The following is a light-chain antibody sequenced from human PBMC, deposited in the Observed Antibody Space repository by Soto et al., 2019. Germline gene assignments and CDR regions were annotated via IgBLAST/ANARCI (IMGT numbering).Light chain of an antibody. CDR1: QTVRNNY. CDR2: DAS. CDR3: QHYGTSPPIT. V-gene: IGKV3-20*01. Sequence: EFVLTQSPGTLSLSPGGRATLSCRASQTVRNNYLAWYQQKPGQAPRLLIYDASSRATGIPDRFSGGGSGTDFTLSISRLEPEDFAVYYCQHYGTSPPITFGQGTRLEIK. J-gene: IGKJ5*01.